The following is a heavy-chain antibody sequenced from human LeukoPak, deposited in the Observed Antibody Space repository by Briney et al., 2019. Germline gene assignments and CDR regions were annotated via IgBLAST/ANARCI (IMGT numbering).Heavy chain of an antibody. Sequence: ASVKVSCKASGYTFTGYYMHWVRQAPGQGLECMGWIDPNSGGTNYAQKFQGRVTMTRDTSISTAYMELSRLRSDDTAVYYCARERCSGGSCYGGPWFDPWGQGTLVTVSS. V-gene: IGHV1-2*02. CDR3: ARERCSGGSCYGGPWFDP. J-gene: IGHJ5*02. CDR1: GYTFTGYY. CDR2: IDPNSGGT. D-gene: IGHD2-15*01.